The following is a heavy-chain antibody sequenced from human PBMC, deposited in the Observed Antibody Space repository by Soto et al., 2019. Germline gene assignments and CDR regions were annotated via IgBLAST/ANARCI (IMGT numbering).Heavy chain of an antibody. Sequence: SETLSLTCTVSGGSVSSGSYYWSWIRQPPGKGLEWIGYIYYSGSTNYNPSLKSRVTISVDTSKNQFSLKLSSVTAADTAVYYCARRGYCSSTSCQAGLEFDYWGQGTLVTVS. J-gene: IGHJ4*02. V-gene: IGHV4-61*01. D-gene: IGHD2-2*01. CDR1: GGSVSSGSYY. CDR2: IYYSGST. CDR3: ARRGYCSSTSCQAGLEFDY.